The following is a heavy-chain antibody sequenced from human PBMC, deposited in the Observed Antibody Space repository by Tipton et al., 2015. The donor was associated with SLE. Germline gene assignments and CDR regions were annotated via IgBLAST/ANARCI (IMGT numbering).Heavy chain of an antibody. V-gene: IGHV4-34*01. CDR2: IADTGSP. D-gene: IGHD6-19*01. CDR1: GGSFSGYH. J-gene: IGHJ4*02. Sequence: TLSLTCAVSGGSFSGYHWTWIRQPPGQGLEWIGEIADTGSPNYNPSLKSRVTISLDTSKSQFSLILNSLTAADTAVYYCARDHPVAGPFDYWGQGTLVTVSS. CDR3: ARDHPVAGPFDY.